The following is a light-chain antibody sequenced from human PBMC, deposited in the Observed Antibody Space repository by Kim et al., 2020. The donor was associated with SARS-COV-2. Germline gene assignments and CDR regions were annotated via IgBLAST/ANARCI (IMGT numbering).Light chain of an antibody. Sequence: PASISCRSSQSLQHTNGFNYLDWYLQRPGQSTQILIYLGSNRASGVPDRYSGSGSGTDFTLKISRVEAEDVGVYFCMQGLQTLRTFGQGTQGYIK. V-gene: IGKV2-28*01. J-gene: IGKJ1*01. CDR3: MQGLQTLRT. CDR1: QSLQHTNGFNY. CDR2: LGS.